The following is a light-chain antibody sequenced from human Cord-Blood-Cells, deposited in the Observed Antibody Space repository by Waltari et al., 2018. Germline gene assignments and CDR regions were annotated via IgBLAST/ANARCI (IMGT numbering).Light chain of an antibody. CDR2: DVS. Sequence: QSALTQPRSVSGSPGQSVTISCTGTSSDVGGYNYVSWYQQHPGKAPKLMIYDVSKRPSGFPDRFFGSKSGNTASLTIAGLQAEDEADYYCCSYAGSYTDVFGTGTKVTVL. CDR1: SSDVGGYNY. J-gene: IGLJ1*01. CDR3: CSYAGSYTDV. V-gene: IGLV2-11*01.